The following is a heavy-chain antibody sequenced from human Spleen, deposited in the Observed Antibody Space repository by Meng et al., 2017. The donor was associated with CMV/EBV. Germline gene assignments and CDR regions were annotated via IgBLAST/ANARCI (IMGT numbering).Heavy chain of an antibody. CDR2: MNQAGSHM. D-gene: IGHD4-11*01. CDR1: GFSFSSYW. V-gene: IGHV3-7*01. Sequence: GGSLRLSCVASGFSFSSYWMSWVRQVPGKGLEWVAHMNQAGSHMYYVDSVKGRFSISRDNAKNSLYLQMNSLRGEDTAVYYCVRHPDYRFDYWGQGILVTVSS. CDR3: VRHPDYRFDY. J-gene: IGHJ4*02.